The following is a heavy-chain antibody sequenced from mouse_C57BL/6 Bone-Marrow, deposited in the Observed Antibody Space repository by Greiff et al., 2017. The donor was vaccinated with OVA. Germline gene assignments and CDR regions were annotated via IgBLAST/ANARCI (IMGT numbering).Heavy chain of an antibody. D-gene: IGHD1-1*01. J-gene: IGHJ3*01. CDR2: IRSKSNNYAT. V-gene: IGHV10-1*01. CDR1: GFSFNTYA. CDR3: VRHEATVEEAWFAY. Sequence: EVQLVESGGGLVQPKGSLKLSCAASGFSFNTYAMNWVRQAPGKGLEWVARIRSKSNNYATYYADSVKDRFTISRDDSESMLYLQMNNLKTEDTAMYYCVRHEATVEEAWFAYWGQGTLVTVSA.